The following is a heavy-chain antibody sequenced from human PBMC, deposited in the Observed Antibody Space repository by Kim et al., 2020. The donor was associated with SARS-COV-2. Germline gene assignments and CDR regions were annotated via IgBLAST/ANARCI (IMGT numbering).Heavy chain of an antibody. CDR3: AKGFPYLSSTSFYRIRFD. J-gene: IGHJ4*01. CDR1: GGSFSGYY. D-gene: IGHD2-2*01. Sequence: SETLSLTCAVYGGSFSGYYWSWIRQPPGKGLEWIGEINHSGSTNYNPSPKSRVTISVDTSKNQLTLKLSSVTAPDTAVNSVAKGFPYLSSTSFYRIRFD. CDR2: INHSGST. V-gene: IGHV4-34*01.